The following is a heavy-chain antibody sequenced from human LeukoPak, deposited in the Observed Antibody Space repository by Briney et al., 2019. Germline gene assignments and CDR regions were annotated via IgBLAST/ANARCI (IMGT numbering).Heavy chain of an antibody. D-gene: IGHD2-15*01. CDR3: AKDDVYCGGGSCFWDLDS. CDR1: GFTFSSYA. CDR2: INGGGGGT. Sequence: SGGSLRLSCAASGFTFSSYAMNWVRQAPGKGLEWVSAINGGGGGTYYADSVKGWFTISRDNSKNTLYLQMNSLRAEDTALYYCAKDDVYCGGGSCFWDLDSWGQGTLVTVSS. V-gene: IGHV3-23*01. J-gene: IGHJ4*02.